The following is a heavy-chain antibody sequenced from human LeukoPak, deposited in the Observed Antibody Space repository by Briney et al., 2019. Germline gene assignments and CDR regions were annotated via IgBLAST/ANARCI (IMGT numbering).Heavy chain of an antibody. V-gene: IGHV3-21*01. CDR2: ISSTSSYI. CDR1: GFTFNNYW. CDR3: ARESGSRSYYYYMDV. D-gene: IGHD2-2*01. Sequence: PGGSLRLSCAASGFTFNNYWMTWVRQAPGKGLEWVSSISSTSSYIYYADSVKGRFTISRDKDKNSVYLQMTSLRAEDTAVYYCARESGSRSYYYYMDVWGKGTTVTVSS. J-gene: IGHJ6*03.